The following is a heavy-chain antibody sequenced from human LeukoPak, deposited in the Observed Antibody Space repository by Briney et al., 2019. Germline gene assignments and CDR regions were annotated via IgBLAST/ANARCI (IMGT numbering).Heavy chain of an antibody. D-gene: IGHD3-3*01. CDR2: MSTSGGST. Sequence: GGSLRLSCAASGFTFSSYAMSWVRQATGKGLEWVSTMSTSGGSTYYADSVKGRSTISRDNSKNTLFLHMNSLRAEDTAVYYCARAVDFWSGYPQPNWFDPWGQGTLVTVSS. V-gene: IGHV3-23*01. CDR3: ARAVDFWSGYPQPNWFDP. J-gene: IGHJ5*02. CDR1: GFTFSSYA.